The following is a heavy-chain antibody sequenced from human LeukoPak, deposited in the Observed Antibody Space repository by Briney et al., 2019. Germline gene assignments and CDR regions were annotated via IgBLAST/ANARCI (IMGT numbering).Heavy chain of an antibody. Sequence: SXXVSXKASGYTFTSYGIXWVRQAPGXGXXWMGWISAYNGNTNYAQKLQGRVTMTTDTSTSTAYMELRSLRSDDTAVYYCARDWSEYCSSTSCLPVNWGQGTLVTVSS. CDR3: ARDWSEYCSSTSCLPVN. CDR2: ISAYNGNT. V-gene: IGHV1-18*01. D-gene: IGHD2-2*01. CDR1: GYTFTSYG. J-gene: IGHJ4*02.